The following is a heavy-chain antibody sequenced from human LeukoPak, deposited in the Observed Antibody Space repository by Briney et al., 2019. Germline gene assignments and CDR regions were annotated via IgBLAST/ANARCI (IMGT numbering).Heavy chain of an antibody. D-gene: IGHD3-3*01. CDR3: ARGLGTIFGVVTNMDV. CDR1: GYAFTSYG. V-gene: IGHV1-18*01. Sequence: GASVKVSCKASGYAFTSYGISWVRQAPGQGLEWMGWISAYNGNTNYAQKLQGRVTMTTDTSTSTAYMELRSLRSDDTAVYYCARGLGTIFGVVTNMDVWGKGTTVTVSS. CDR2: ISAYNGNT. J-gene: IGHJ6*03.